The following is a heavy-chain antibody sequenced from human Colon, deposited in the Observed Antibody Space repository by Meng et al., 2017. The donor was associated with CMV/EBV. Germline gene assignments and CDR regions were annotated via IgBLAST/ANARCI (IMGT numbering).Heavy chain of an antibody. J-gene: IGHJ4*02. CDR3: ARDRNWIFDY. V-gene: IGHV3-21*01. D-gene: IGHD1-1*01. CDR2: ISSRGSYI. Sequence: GESLKISCAASGFSFSDSSMNWVRQAPGKRPEWVSSISSRGSYIYYADSLKGRITISRDNARNTLYLQMNSLRAEDTAVYYCARDRNWIFDYWGRGTLVTVSS. CDR1: GFSFSDSS.